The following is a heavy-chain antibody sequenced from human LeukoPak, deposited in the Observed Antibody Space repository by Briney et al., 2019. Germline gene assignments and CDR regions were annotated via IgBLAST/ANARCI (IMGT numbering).Heavy chain of an antibody. V-gene: IGHV1-8*01. CDR1: EYTFTSYD. J-gene: IGHJ4*02. CDR2: MNPNSGNT. Sequence: ASVKVSCKASEYTFTSYDINWVRQATGQGLEWMGWMNPNSGNTGYAQKFQGRVTMTRNTSISTAYMELSSLRSEDTAVYYCAVVVRGVIRFDYWGQGTLVTVSS. D-gene: IGHD3-10*01. CDR3: AVVVRGVIRFDY.